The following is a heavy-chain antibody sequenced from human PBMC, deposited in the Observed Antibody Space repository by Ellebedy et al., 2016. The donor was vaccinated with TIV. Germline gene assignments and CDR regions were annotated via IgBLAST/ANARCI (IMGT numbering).Heavy chain of an antibody. CDR2: ISYDGSSK. Sequence: PGGSLRLSCAASGFTFNSYAMHWVRQAPGKGLEWVAVISYDGSSKYYADSVKGRFTISRDNSTTTLYLEMNSLRAEDTAVYYGARDLDKSSGWYGGAAYWGQGTLVTVSS. CDR3: ARDLDKSSGWYGGAAY. CDR1: GFTFNSYA. J-gene: IGHJ4*02. V-gene: IGHV3-30-3*01. D-gene: IGHD6-19*01.